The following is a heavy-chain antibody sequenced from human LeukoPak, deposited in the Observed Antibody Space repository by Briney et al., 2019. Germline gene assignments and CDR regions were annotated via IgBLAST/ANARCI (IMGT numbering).Heavy chain of an antibody. CDR1: GFTFSSAW. D-gene: IGHD6-25*01. V-gene: IGHV3-15*01. J-gene: IGHJ3*01. CDR2: IKARADGGTA. Sequence: PEGSLRLSCAASGFTFSSAWMTWVRQAPGQGLDWVGRIKARADGGTAEYAAPVKGRFTISRDDSKDTLYLQMNSLITEDTGVYYCTTAEDGLWGQGTMVTVSS. CDR3: TTAEDGL.